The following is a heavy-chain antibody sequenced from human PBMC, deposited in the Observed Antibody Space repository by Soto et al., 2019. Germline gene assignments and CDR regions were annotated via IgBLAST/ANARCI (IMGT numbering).Heavy chain of an antibody. CDR3: ASGGKWSSSSFYYYYGMDV. J-gene: IGHJ6*02. CDR1: GYSFTSYW. D-gene: IGHD6-6*01. V-gene: IGHV5-51*01. Sequence: PGESLKISCKGSGYSFTSYWIGWVRQMPGKGLEWMGIIYPGDSDTRYSPSFQGQVTISADKSISTAYLQWSSLKASDTAMYYCASGGKWSSSSFYYYYGMDVWGQGTTVTVSS. CDR2: IYPGDSDT.